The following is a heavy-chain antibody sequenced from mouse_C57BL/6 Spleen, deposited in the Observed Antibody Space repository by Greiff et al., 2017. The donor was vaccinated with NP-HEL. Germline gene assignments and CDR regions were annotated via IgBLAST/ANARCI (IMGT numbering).Heavy chain of an antibody. CDR3: ASPTAQATSWFAY. V-gene: IGHV14-3*01. D-gene: IGHD3-2*02. CDR1: GFNIKNTY. Sequence: EVKLVESVAELVRPGASVKLSCTASGFNIKNTYMHWVKQRPEQGLEWIGRIDPANGNTKYAPKFQGKATITADTSSNTAYLQLSSLTSEDTAIYYCASPTAQATSWFAYWGQGTLVTVSA. J-gene: IGHJ3*01. CDR2: IDPANGNT.